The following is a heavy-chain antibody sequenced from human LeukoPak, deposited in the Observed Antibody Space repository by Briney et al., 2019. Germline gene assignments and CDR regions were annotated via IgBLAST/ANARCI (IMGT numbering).Heavy chain of an antibody. V-gene: IGHV1-46*01. CDR2: INPSGGST. Sequence: ASVKVSCKASGYTFTSYYMHWVRQAPGQGPEWMGIINPSGGSTSYAQKFQGRVTMTRDTSTSTDYMELSSLRSEDTAVYYCARDLSRRGLYSSSSDYYYMDVWGKGTTHTVSS. J-gene: IGHJ6*03. CDR1: GYTFTSYY. CDR3: ARDLSRRGLYSSSSDYYYMDV. D-gene: IGHD6-6*01.